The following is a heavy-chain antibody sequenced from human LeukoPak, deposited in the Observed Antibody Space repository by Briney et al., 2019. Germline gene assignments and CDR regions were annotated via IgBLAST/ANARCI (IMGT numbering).Heavy chain of an antibody. CDR3: ARRYTAMVHYYYGMDV. Sequence: AGGSLRLSCAASGFTFSSYSMNWVRQAPGKGLEWVSSISSSSSYIYYADSVKGRFTISRDNAKNSLYLQMNSLRAEDTAVYYCARRYTAMVHYYYGMDVWGQGTTVTVSS. CDR1: GFTFSSYS. D-gene: IGHD5-18*01. CDR2: ISSSSSYI. J-gene: IGHJ6*02. V-gene: IGHV3-21*01.